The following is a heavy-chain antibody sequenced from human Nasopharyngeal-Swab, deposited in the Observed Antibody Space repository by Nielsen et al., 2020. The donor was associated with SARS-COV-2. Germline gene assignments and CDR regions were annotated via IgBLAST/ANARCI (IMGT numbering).Heavy chain of an antibody. Sequence: ASVKVSCKASGYTFTSYAMHWVLQAPGQRLEWMGWINAGNGNTKYSQKFQGRVTITRDTSASTAYMELSSLRSEDTAVYYCARDAPYIVVVPTDAFDIWGQGTMVTVSS. CDR1: GYTFTSYA. J-gene: IGHJ3*02. CDR3: ARDAPYIVVVPTDAFDI. CDR2: INAGNGNT. D-gene: IGHD2-2*01. V-gene: IGHV1-3*01.